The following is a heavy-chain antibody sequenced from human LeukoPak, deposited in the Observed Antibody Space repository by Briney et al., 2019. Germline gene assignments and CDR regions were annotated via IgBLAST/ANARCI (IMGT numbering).Heavy chain of an antibody. CDR1: GFNFGNYW. CDR2: MRGDGGLI. D-gene: IGHD1-7*01. J-gene: IGHJ4*02. CDR3: ARAHNWKYGSFDF. V-gene: IGHV3-7*01. Sequence: GGSLRLSCATSGFNFGNYWMSWVRQAPGRGLQWVASMRGDGGLIYHVDSVRGRFTISRDNAESSLYLQMNSLRAEDTAVYYCARAHNWKYGSFDFWGQGTLVTVSS.